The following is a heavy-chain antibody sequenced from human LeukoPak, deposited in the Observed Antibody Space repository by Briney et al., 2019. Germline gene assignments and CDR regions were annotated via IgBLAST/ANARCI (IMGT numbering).Heavy chain of an antibody. CDR1: GCTFSSYA. CDR3: AKDRRSGWYYFDY. D-gene: IGHD6-19*01. CDR2: ISGSGGST. J-gene: IGHJ4*02. Sequence: GGSLRLSCAASGCTFSSYAMSWVRQAPGKGREWVSAISGSGGSTYYADSVKGRFTISRDNSKNTLYLQMNSLRAEYTAAYYCAKDRRSGWYYFDYWGQGTLVTVSS. V-gene: IGHV3-23*01.